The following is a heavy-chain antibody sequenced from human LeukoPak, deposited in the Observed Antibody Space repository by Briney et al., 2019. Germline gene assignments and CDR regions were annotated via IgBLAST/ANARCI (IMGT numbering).Heavy chain of an antibody. CDR1: GFNFNTYA. J-gene: IGHJ4*02. V-gene: IGHV3-30*04. Sequence: GGSLRLSCAASGFNFNTYAIHWVRQAPGKGLEWVAVISYDGSNKYYADSVKGRFTISRDNSKNTLYLQMNSLRAEDTAVYYCARVMGRYCSSTSCYVDYWGQGTLVTVSS. D-gene: IGHD2-2*01. CDR3: ARVMGRYCSSTSCYVDY. CDR2: ISYDGSNK.